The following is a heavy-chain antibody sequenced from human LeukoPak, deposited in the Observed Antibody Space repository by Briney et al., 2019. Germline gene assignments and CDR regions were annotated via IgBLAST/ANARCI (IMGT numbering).Heavy chain of an antibody. CDR3: ARQGNTTSLFDC. J-gene: IGHJ4*02. CDR2: IYHSGST. CDR1: GGSFSDYY. V-gene: IGHV4-34*01. D-gene: IGHD1-14*01. Sequence: SESLSLTCAVYGGSFSDYYWSWIRQPPGKGLEWIGEIYHSGSTKYNPSLKSRVTMSVDTSKNQFSLKLSSVTAADTAVYYCARQGNTTSLFDCWGQGTLVTVSS.